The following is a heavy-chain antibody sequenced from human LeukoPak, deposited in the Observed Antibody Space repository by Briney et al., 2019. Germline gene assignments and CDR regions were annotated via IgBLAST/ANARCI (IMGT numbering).Heavy chain of an antibody. CDR2: MNPNSGNA. CDR3: ARELLWFGESYYYGMDV. J-gene: IGHJ6*02. V-gene: IGHV1-8*01. D-gene: IGHD3-10*01. Sequence: ASVKVSCKASGYTFTSYDVNWVRQAAGQGLEWMAWMNPNSGNAGYAQKFQGRVTMTSNISISTAYMELSSLRPEDTAVYYCARELLWFGESYYYGMDVWGQGTTVTVSS. CDR1: GYTFTSYD.